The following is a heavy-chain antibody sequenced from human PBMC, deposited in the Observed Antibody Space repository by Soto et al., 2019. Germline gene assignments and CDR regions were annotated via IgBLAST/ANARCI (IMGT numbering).Heavy chain of an antibody. CDR3: ARDSGYSGYYYYMDV. CDR2: IIPILGIA. J-gene: IGHJ6*03. V-gene: IGHV1-69*08. CDR1: GGTFSSYT. D-gene: IGHD5-12*01. Sequence: QVQLVQSGAEVKKPGSSMKVSCKASGGTFSSYTISWVRQAPGQGLEWMGRIIPILGIANYAQKFQGRVTITADKSTSTAYMELSSLRSEDTAVYYCARDSGYSGYYYYMDVWGKGTTVTVSS.